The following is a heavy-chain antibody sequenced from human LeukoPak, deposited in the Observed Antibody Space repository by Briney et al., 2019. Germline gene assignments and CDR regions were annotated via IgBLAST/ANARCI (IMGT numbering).Heavy chain of an antibody. CDR1: GYSFATYW. J-gene: IGHJ4*02. D-gene: IGHD2-2*03. CDR3: ARPPSRGYSSSFEY. Sequence: GESLKISCKGSGYSFATYWIAWVRQMPGKGLEWMGIIYPDESNIRYSPSFQGQVTISADKSISTAYLQWSSLKASDTAIYYCARPPSRGYSSSFEYWGQGALVTVSS. V-gene: IGHV5-51*01. CDR2: IYPDESNI.